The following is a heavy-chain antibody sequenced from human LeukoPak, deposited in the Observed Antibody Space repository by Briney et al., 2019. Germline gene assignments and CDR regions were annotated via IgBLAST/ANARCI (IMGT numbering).Heavy chain of an antibody. D-gene: IGHD3-10*01. CDR1: GFTFSSYS. V-gene: IGHV3-48*04. CDR3: ARAYYYGSGSFSPSFGAFDI. Sequence: PGRSLRLSCAASGFTFSSYSMNWVRQAPGKGLEWVSYISSSSSTIYYADSVKGRFTISRDNAKNSLYLQMNSLRAEDTAVYYCARAYYYGSGSFSPSFGAFDIWGQGTMVTVSS. CDR2: ISSSSSTI. J-gene: IGHJ3*02.